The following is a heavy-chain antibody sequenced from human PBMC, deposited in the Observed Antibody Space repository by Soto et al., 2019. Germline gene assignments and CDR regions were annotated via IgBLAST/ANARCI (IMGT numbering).Heavy chain of an antibody. CDR3: ARGGHVVVVTAAFDY. D-gene: IGHD2-21*02. Sequence: QVQLMQSGAEVKKPGASVKVSCKASGDTFTNYYIHWVRQAPGQGLEWMGTVNPSGGHTTYSQNFLGRGTXTGAXSXSTLYMELTSLTSDDTAVYYCARGGHVVVVTAAFDYWGQGTLVTVSS. CDR1: GDTFTNYY. J-gene: IGHJ4*02. V-gene: IGHV1-46*01. CDR2: VNPSGGHT.